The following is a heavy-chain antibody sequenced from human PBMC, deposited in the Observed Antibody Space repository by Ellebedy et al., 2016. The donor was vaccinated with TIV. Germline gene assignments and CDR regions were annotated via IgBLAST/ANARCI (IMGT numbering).Heavy chain of an antibody. Sequence: ASVKVSCXASGGTFSSYAITWVRQAPGQGLEWMGGIRPLFGPPNYAQKFRGRVTITADESTSTAYMEVSSLRSEDTAVYYCARDPQRYCSSTSCHSLNYYYYGMDVWGQGTTVTVSS. J-gene: IGHJ6*02. D-gene: IGHD2-2*01. CDR3: ARDPQRYCSSTSCHSLNYYYYGMDV. CDR2: IRPLFGPP. V-gene: IGHV1-69*13. CDR1: GGTFSSYA.